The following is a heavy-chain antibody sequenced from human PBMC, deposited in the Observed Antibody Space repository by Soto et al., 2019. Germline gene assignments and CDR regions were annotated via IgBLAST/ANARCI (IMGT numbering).Heavy chain of an antibody. Sequence: QVQLQESGRGLVKPSQTLSLTCTVSGDSISNGGFYYSWIRQHPGQGLEWVGYIFHSGSTLSNPSLRSRVTLSADTSKNQLFLKLTSVTAADTAVYYCARGGIAGHWFDPWGQGTLVTVSA. CDR1: GDSISNGGFY. CDR3: ARGGIAGHWFDP. J-gene: IGHJ5*02. CDR2: IFHSGST. D-gene: IGHD2-15*01. V-gene: IGHV4-31*03.